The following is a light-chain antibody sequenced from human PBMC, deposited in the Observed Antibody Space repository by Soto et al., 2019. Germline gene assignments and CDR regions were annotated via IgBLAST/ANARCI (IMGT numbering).Light chain of an antibody. J-gene: IGLJ1*01. CDR2: DVS. Sequence: QSALTQPASVSGSPGQSITISCTGTSSDVGVYNYVSWYQQHPGKAPKLMIYDVSNRPSGVSNRFSGSKSDNTASLTISGLQAEDEADYYCSSYTSSRTYYVFGTGTKLTVL. CDR1: SSDVGVYNY. V-gene: IGLV2-14*01. CDR3: SSYTSSRTYYV.